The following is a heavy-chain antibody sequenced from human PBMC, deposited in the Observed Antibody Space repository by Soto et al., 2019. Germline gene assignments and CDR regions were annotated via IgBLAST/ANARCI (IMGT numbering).Heavy chain of an antibody. J-gene: IGHJ4*02. CDR1: GGSTSGYY. D-gene: IGHD1-26*01. Sequence: QVQLQESGPGLVKPSETLSLTCTVSGGSTSGYYWSWIRQFPGQGLEWIGYIYYSGSTNYNPSLTSRVTISVDKSKNQFSLKLSSVTAGDTAVYFCARVQSGSYALYYFDYWGQGTLVTVSS. CDR3: ARVQSGSYALYYFDY. V-gene: IGHV4-59*01. CDR2: IYYSGST.